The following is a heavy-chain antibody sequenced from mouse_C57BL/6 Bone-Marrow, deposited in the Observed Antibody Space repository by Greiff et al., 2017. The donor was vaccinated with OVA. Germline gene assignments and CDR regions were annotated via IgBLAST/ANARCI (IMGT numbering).Heavy chain of an antibody. J-gene: IGHJ2*01. CDR2: INYDGSST. Sequence: DVMLVESEGGLVQPGRSMKLSCTASGFTFSDYYMAWVRQVPEKGLEWVANINYDGSSTYYLDSLKSRFIISRDNAKNILYLQMSSLKSEDTATYYCARGARQLRPYYFDYWGQGTTLTVSS. V-gene: IGHV5-16*01. D-gene: IGHD3-2*02. CDR3: ARGARQLRPYYFDY. CDR1: GFTFSDYY.